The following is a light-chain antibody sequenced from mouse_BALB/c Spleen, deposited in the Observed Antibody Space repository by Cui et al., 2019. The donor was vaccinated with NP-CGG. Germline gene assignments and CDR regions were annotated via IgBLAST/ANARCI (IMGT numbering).Light chain of an antibody. V-gene: IGLV1*01. CDR3: ALWYSNHWV. CDR2: GTN. CDR1: TGAVTTSNY. J-gene: IGLJ1*01. Sequence: QAVVTQESALTTSPGETVTLTGRSSTGAVTTSNYANWVQEKPDHLFTGLIGGTNNRAPGVPARFSGSLIGDKAALTITGAQTGDEAIYFCALWYSNHWVFGGGTKLTVL.